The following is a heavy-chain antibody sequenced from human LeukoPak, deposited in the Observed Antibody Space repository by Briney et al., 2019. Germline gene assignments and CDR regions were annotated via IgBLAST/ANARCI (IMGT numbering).Heavy chain of an antibody. J-gene: IGHJ4*02. D-gene: IGHD4-17*01. CDR2: INSDGSST. CDR1: GFTFSSYW. CDR3: ATTVTPKSQFDY. V-gene: IGHV3-74*01. Sequence: PGGSLRLSCAASGFTFSSYWMHWVRQAPGKGLVWVSRINSDGSSTSYADSVKGRFTISRDNAKNTLYPQMNSLRAEDTAVYYCATTVTPKSQFDYWGQGTLVTVSS.